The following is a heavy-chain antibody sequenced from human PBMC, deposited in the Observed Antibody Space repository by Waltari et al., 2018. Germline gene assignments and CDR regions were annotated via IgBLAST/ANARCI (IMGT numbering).Heavy chain of an antibody. CDR2: ISYDGSNK. V-gene: IGHV3-30*01. J-gene: IGHJ5*02. D-gene: IGHD3-9*01. CDR3: ARPDYDIVGFDP. CDR1: GFTFSSYA. Sequence: QVQLVESGGGVVQPGRSLILSCAASGFTFSSYAMHWVRQAPGKGLEWVAVISYDGSNKYYADSVKGRFTISRDNSKNTLYLQMNSLRAEDTAVYYCARPDYDIVGFDPWGQGTLVTVSS.